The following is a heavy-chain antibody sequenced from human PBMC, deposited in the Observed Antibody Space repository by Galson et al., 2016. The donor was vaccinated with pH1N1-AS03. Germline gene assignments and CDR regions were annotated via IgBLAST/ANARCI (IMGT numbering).Heavy chain of an antibody. D-gene: IGHD5/OR15-5a*01. J-gene: IGHJ4*02. Sequence: SLRLSCAASGFIFTSYTMHWVRQAPGKGLEWVAVISFDGNNRYYMDSVKGRFSISRDDSKNTLYLQMNSLRAEDTAVYYCAKAAEFASTTYDFEYRGQGTLVTVTS. CDR3: AKAAEFASTTYDFEY. CDR2: ISFDGNNR. V-gene: IGHV3-30*18. CDR1: GFIFTSYT.